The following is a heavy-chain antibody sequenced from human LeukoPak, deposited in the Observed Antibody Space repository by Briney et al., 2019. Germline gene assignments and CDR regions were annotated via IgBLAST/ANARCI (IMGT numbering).Heavy chain of an antibody. CDR3: ARLVGYCSGGSCYGGPYYFDY. J-gene: IGHJ4*02. V-gene: IGHV1-18*01. CDR1: GYTFSNYG. Sequence: GASVKVSCKASGYTFSNYGISWARQAPGQGLEWMGWINGYNGNVNYVQRLQGRVTMTRDTSISTAYMELSRLRSDDTAVYYCARLVGYCSGGSCYGGPYYFDYWGQGTLVTVSS. D-gene: IGHD2-15*01. CDR2: INGYNGNV.